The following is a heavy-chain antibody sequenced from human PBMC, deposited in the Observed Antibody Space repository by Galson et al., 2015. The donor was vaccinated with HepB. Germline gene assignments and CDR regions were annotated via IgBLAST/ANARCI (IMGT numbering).Heavy chain of an antibody. CDR2: TYYRSKWYN. J-gene: IGHJ4*02. V-gene: IGHV6-1*01. D-gene: IGHD3-22*01. CDR3: ARDMYYYDISDYSFFDF. Sequence: CAISGDSVSSSSAAWNWIRQSPSRGLEWLGRTYYRSKWYNDYAVSVKTRILINPDTSKNQFSLQLNSVTPEDTAAYYCARDMYYYDISDYSFFDFWGQGTLVIVSS. CDR1: GDSVSSSSAA.